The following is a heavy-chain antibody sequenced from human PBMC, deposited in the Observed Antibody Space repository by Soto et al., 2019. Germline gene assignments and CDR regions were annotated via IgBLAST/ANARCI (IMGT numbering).Heavy chain of an antibody. CDR3: ANALSGGHDY. D-gene: IGHD2-15*01. J-gene: IGHJ4*02. CDR2: ISGSGGST. CDR1: GFTFSVYA. Sequence: EVQLLESGGGLVQPGGSLRLSCAASGFTFSVYAMSWVSQAPGNGLECVSGISGSGGSTSYADSVKCRFAISRANSKNTLSLQINSLRAGDTAVYYLANALSGGHDYWGPGTVVSVSS. V-gene: IGHV3-23*01.